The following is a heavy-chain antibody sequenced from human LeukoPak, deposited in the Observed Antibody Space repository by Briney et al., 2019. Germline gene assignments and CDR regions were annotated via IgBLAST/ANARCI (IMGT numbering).Heavy chain of an antibody. CDR1: GGSISTYY. Sequence: SETLSLTCTVSGGSISTYYWSWIRQPPGKGLEWIGFIYYGGSTNYNPSLKSRVTISIDRSKNQFLMMLSSVTAADTAVYYCARVSPMEYCSGGSCYPYFDHWGQGTLVTVSS. J-gene: IGHJ4*02. V-gene: IGHV4-59*01. CDR2: IYYGGST. D-gene: IGHD2-15*01. CDR3: ARVSPMEYCSGGSCYPYFDH.